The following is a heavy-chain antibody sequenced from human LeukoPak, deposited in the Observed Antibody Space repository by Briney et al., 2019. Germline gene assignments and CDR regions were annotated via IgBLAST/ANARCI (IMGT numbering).Heavy chain of an antibody. CDR2: ISYDGSNK. CDR3: AKEKSRYFDWLIDY. J-gene: IGHJ4*02. Sequence: GGSLRLSCAASGFTFSSYGMHWVRQAPGKGLEWVAVISYDGSNKYYADSVKGRFTISRDNSKNTLYLQMNSLRAEDTAVYYCAKEKSRYFDWLIDYWGQGTLVTVPS. CDR1: GFTFSSYG. D-gene: IGHD3-9*01. V-gene: IGHV3-30*18.